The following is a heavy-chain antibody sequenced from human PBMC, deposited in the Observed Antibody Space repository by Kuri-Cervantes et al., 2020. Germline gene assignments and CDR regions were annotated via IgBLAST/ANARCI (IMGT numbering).Heavy chain of an antibody. Sequence: GESLKISCAASGFTFSSYAMSWVRQAPGKGLEWVAVISYGGSNKYYADSVKGRFTISRDNSKNTLYLQMNSLRAEDTAVYYCAKEDCTNGVCYIGYFDYWGQGTLVTVSS. CDR3: AKEDCTNGVCYIGYFDY. J-gene: IGHJ4*02. CDR1: GFTFSSYA. CDR2: ISYGGSNK. V-gene: IGHV3-30*18. D-gene: IGHD2-8*01.